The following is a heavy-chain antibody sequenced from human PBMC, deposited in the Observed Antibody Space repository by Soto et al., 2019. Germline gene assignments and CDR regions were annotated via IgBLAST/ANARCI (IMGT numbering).Heavy chain of an antibody. D-gene: IGHD2-15*01. J-gene: IGHJ6*02. V-gene: IGHV3-9*01. Sequence: PVGSLRLSCAASGFTFDDYAMHWVRQAPGKGLEWVSGISWNSGSIGYADSVKGRFTISGDNAKNSLYLQMNSLRAEDTALYYCAKARWYYGMDVWGQGTTVTVSS. CDR3: AKARWYYGMDV. CDR1: GFTFDDYA. CDR2: ISWNSGSI.